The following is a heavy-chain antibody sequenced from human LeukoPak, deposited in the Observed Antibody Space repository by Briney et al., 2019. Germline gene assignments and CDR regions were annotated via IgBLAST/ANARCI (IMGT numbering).Heavy chain of an antibody. CDR1: GFTFSSSW. D-gene: IGHD3-10*02. V-gene: IGHV3-7*01. CDR3: AELGITMIGGV. CDR2: INQDGGEI. Sequence: QTGGSLRLSCAASGFTFSSSWMTWVRQAPGKGLEWVASINQDGGEIHYVDSVKGRFTISRDNAKNSLYLQMNSLRAEDTAVYYCAELGITMIGGVWGKGTTVTISS. J-gene: IGHJ6*04.